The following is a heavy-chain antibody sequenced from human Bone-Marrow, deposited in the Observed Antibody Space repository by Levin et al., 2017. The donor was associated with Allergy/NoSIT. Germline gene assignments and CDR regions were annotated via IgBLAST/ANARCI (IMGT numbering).Heavy chain of an antibody. Sequence: AGGSLRLSCAASGFTLRTYGMHWVRQAPGKGLEWVAVIWYDGSNKNYADSVKGRFTISRDNSKNTLYLQMSSLRADDTAVYYCARDRLQSTFNFDSWGQGALVTVSS. V-gene: IGHV3-33*01. CDR3: ARDRLQSTFNFDS. CDR2: IWYDGSNK. J-gene: IGHJ4*02. D-gene: IGHD1-1*01. CDR1: GFTLRTYG.